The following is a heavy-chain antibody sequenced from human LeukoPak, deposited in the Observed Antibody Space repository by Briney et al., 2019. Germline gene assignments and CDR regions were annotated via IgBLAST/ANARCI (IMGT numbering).Heavy chain of an antibody. Sequence: GGFLRLSCAASGFTFSNFNMHWVRQSPGRGLEWLSYISSGSSTIYYADSVKGRLTISRDNAKNSLYLQINSLSAEDTAVYYCARASGYYYNYWGLGTLVTVSS. D-gene: IGHD3-22*01. CDR1: GFTFSNFN. CDR3: ARASGYYYNY. CDR2: ISSGSSTI. V-gene: IGHV3-48*04. J-gene: IGHJ4*02.